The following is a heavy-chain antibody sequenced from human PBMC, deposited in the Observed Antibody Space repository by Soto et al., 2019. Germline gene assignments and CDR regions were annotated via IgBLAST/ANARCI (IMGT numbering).Heavy chain of an antibody. CDR1: GYTFTSYA. J-gene: IGHJ4*02. V-gene: IGHV1-3*01. Sequence: QVQLVQSGAEVKKPGASVKVSCKASGYTFTSYAMHWVRQAPGQRLEWMGWINANNGNTKYAQKFQGRVTITRDTTTTTTNVEMGRISSEAKDVSYCAGATAGSDDPGDYWGQGTLVTVSS. CDR3: AGATAGSDDPGDY. CDR2: INANNGNT. D-gene: IGHD1-1*01.